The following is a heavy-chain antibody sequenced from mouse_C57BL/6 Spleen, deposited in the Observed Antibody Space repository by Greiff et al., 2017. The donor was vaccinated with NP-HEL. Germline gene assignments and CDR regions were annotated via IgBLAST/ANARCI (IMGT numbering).Heavy chain of an antibody. CDR2: IDPETGGT. D-gene: IGHD2-3*01. CDR1: GYTFTDYE. J-gene: IGHJ1*03. Sequence: QVQLQQSGAELVRPGASVTLSCKASGYTFTDYEMHWVKQTPVHGLEWIGAIDPETGGTAYNQKFKGKAILTADKFSSTAYMELRSLTSEDSAVYYCTYRWLPWYFDVWGTGTTVTVSS. V-gene: IGHV1-15*01. CDR3: TYRWLPWYFDV.